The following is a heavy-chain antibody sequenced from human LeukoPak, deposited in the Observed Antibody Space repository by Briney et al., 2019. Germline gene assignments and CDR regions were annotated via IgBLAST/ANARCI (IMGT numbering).Heavy chain of an antibody. CDR3: ARGEDYQLLGRNFDY. J-gene: IGHJ4*02. CDR2: INHSGST. V-gene: IGHV4-34*01. Sequence: KASETLSLTCAVYGGSFSGYYWSWIRQPPGTGLEWIGEINHSGSTNYNPSLKSRVTISVDTSKNQFSVKLSPVTAADTAVYYCARGEDYQLLGRNFDYWGQGTLVTVSS. D-gene: IGHD2-2*01. CDR1: GGSFSGYY.